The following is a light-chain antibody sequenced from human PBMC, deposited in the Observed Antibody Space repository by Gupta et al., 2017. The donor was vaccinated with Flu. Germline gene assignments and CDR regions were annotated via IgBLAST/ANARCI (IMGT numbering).Light chain of an antibody. Sequence: VTISCSGGNSNIGTNYVYWYLQVPGTAPKLLIYKNDERPSGVPDRLSGSKSGASASLAISGLRSEDEADYFCVAWDSSLNGHYVFGTGTKVTVL. J-gene: IGLJ1*01. V-gene: IGLV1-47*01. CDR1: NSNIGTNY. CDR2: KND. CDR3: VAWDSSLNGHYV.